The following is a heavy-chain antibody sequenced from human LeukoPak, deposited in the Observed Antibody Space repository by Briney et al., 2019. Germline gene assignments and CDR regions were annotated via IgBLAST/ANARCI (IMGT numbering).Heavy chain of an antibody. V-gene: IGHV3-23*01. CDR2: ISGSGGSA. CDR3: AKGGSWLNWFDP. Sequence: GSLRLSCAASGFTFSSYAMSWVRQAPGKGLEWVSGISGSGGSAYYADSVKGRFTISRDNSKNTLYVQMNSLRDEDTAVYYCAKGGSWLNWFDPWGQGTLVTVSS. J-gene: IGHJ5*02. D-gene: IGHD6-13*01. CDR1: GFTFSSYA.